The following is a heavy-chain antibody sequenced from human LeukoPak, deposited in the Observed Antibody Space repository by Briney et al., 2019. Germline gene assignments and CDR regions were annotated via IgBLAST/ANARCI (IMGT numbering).Heavy chain of an antibody. CDR2: ISYDGSNK. V-gene: IGHV3-30-3*01. CDR3: ARDPVLRSGPWFDP. Sequence: GGSLRLSCAVSGLTFSSYAMHWVRQAPGKGLEWVAVISYDGSNKYYADSVKGRFTISRDNSKNTLYLQMNSLRAEDTAVYYCARDPVLRSGPWFDPWGQGTLVTVSS. CDR1: GLTFSSYA. J-gene: IGHJ5*02. D-gene: IGHD3-3*01.